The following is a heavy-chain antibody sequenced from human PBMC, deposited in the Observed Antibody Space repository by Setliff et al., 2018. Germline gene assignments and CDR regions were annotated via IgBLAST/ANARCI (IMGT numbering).Heavy chain of an antibody. CDR3: ARGRPTANPYYYYYMDV. Sequence: ASVKVSCKAFGYTFAKYGTSWVRQAPGQGLEWMGWISGYNGYTVYAQKLQGRVTLTTDTSTGTAYMEVRSLRSDDMAVYYCARGRPTANPYYYYYMDVWGKGTTVTVSS. J-gene: IGHJ6*03. CDR2: ISGYNGYT. CDR1: GYTFAKYG. V-gene: IGHV1-18*03. D-gene: IGHD4-4*01.